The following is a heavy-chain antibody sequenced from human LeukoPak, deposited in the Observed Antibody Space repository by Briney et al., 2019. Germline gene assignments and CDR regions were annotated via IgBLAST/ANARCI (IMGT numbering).Heavy chain of an antibody. D-gene: IGHD1-14*01. Sequence: SQTLSLTCAISGDSVSSNSAAWNWIRQSPSRGLEWLGRTYYRPKWYNDYAVSLKSRITINPDTSKNQFSLQLNSVTPEDTAVYYCARGDTPGGIYYYGMDVWGQGTAVTVSS. V-gene: IGHV6-1*01. CDR1: GDSVSSNSAA. CDR3: ARGDTPGGIYYYGMDV. CDR2: TYYRPKWYN. J-gene: IGHJ6*02.